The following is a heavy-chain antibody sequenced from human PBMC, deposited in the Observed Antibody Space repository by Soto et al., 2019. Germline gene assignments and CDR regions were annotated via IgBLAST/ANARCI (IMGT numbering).Heavy chain of an antibody. CDR3: AKVVERGYSYGYNYYGMDV. D-gene: IGHD5-18*01. J-gene: IGHJ6*02. CDR1: GFTFSSYG. CDR2: ISYDGSNK. V-gene: IGHV3-30*18. Sequence: GGSLRLSCAASGFTFSSYGMHWVRQAPGKGLEWVAVISYDGSNKYYADSVKGRFTISRDNSKNTLYLQMNSLRAEDTAVYYCAKVVERGYSYGYNYYGMDVWGQGTTVTVSS.